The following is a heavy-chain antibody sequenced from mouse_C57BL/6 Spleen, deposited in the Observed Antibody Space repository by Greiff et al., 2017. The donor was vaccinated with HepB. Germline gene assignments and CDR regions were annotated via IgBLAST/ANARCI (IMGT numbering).Heavy chain of an antibody. J-gene: IGHJ3*01. CDR1: GYTFTEYT. CDR2: FYPGSGSI. V-gene: IGHV1-62-2*01. D-gene: IGHD4-1*01. Sequence: QVQLKESGAELVKPGASVKLSCKASGYTFTEYTIHWVKQRSGQGLEWIGWFYPGSGSIKYNEKFKDKATLTADKSSSTVYMGLSRLTSEDSAVYICARNEDRLGMAYWGQGTLVTVSA. CDR3: ARNEDRLGMAY.